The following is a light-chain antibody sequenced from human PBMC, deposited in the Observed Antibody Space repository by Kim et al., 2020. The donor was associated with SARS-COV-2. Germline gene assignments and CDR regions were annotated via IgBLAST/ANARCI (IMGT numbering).Light chain of an antibody. CDR1: NIGSKS. V-gene: IGLV3-21*03. CDR2: DDS. CDR3: QVWDSSSDQGV. Sequence: PGKTATSTRGGNNIGSKSVPWYQQKPGRAPVRVIYDDSDRPSGIPERFSGSNSGNTATLTISRVEAGDEADYCCQVWDSSSDQGVFGGGTQLTVL. J-gene: IGLJ3*02.